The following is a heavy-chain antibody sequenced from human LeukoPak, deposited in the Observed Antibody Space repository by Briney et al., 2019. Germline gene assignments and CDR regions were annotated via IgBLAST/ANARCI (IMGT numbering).Heavy chain of an antibody. J-gene: IGHJ6*03. CDR3: AREWELLLSPHYYYYYYMDV. V-gene: IGHV3-48*01. CDR1: GFTFSSYS. Sequence: GGSLRLSCAASGFTFSSYSMNWVRQAPGKGLEWVSYISSSSSTIYYADSVKGRFTISRDNAKNSLYLQMNSLRAEDTAVYYCAREWELLLSPHYYYYYYMDVWGKGTTVTVSS. D-gene: IGHD1-26*01. CDR2: ISSSSSTI.